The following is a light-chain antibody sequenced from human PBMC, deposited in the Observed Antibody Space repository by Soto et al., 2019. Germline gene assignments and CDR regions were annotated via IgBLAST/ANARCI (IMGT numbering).Light chain of an antibody. Sequence: AIQMTQSPSSLSASVGDRVTITCRASQGIRDDLGWYQQKPGKAPKLLIYSASSLQSGVPSRFSGTGSVTDLTLTIGSLQPEDFETYYCLQDYNYLCTVGQGTKVDIK. V-gene: IGKV1-6*01. CDR1: QGIRDD. J-gene: IGKJ1*01. CDR3: LQDYNYLCT. CDR2: SAS.